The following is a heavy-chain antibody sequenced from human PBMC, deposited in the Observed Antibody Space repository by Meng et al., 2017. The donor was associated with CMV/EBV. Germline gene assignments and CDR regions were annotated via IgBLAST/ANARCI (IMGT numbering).Heavy chain of an antibody. CDR3: ARGRYCTNGVCYTPTDY. V-gene: IGHV3-30*04. J-gene: IGHJ4*02. CDR2: ISYDGSNK. D-gene: IGHD2-8*01. Sequence: FTFSSYAMHWVRQAPGKGLEWVAVISYDGSNKYYADSVKGRFTISRDNSKNTLYLQMNSLRAEDTAVYYCARGRYCTNGVCYTPTDYWGQGTLVTVSS. CDR1: FTFSSYA.